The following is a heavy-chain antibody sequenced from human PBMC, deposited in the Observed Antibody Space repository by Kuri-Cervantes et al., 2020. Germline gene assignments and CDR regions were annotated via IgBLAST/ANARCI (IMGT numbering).Heavy chain of an antibody. D-gene: IGHD1-26*01. CDR3: AKGARFPDS. Sequence: GSLRLSCAVSGGSISTSNWWSWVRQPPGKGLEWIGEIYHSGSTNYNPSLKSRVTISVDIPKNQFSLKLSSVTAADTAVYYCAKGARFPDSWGQGSLVTVSS. CDR1: GGSISTSNW. J-gene: IGHJ4*02. V-gene: IGHV4-4*02. CDR2: IYHSGST.